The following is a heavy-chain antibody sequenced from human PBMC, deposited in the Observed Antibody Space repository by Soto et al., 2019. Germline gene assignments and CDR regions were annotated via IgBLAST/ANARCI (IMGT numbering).Heavy chain of an antibody. J-gene: IGHJ5*02. CDR1: GFSFSSYW. CDR2: INSDGSST. Sequence: GSLRLSCVASGFSFSSYWMHWVRQAPGKGLVWVSRINSDGSSTSYADSVKGRFTISRDSAKNTLYLQMKSLRAEDTAVYYCARGATIFGVASRGFDPWGQGTLVPVSP. V-gene: IGHV3-74*01. D-gene: IGHD3-3*01. CDR3: ARGATIFGVASRGFDP.